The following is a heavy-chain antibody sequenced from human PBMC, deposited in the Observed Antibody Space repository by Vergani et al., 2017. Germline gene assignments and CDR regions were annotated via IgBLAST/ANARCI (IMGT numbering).Heavy chain of an antibody. Sequence: QVQLVQSGAEVKKPGSSVKVSCKASGGTFSSYAISWVRQAPGQGLEWMGGIIPIFGTANYAQKFQGRGTITADESTSTAYMELSSLRSEDTAVYYCARGSTTYCSSTSCYLVYYYYMDVWGKGTTVTVSS. CDR3: ARGSTTYCSSTSCYLVYYYYMDV. CDR2: IIPIFGTA. V-gene: IGHV1-69*01. J-gene: IGHJ6*03. CDR1: GGTFSSYA. D-gene: IGHD2-2*01.